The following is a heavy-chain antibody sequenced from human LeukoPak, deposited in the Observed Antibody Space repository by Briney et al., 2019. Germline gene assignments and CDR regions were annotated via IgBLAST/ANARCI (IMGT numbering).Heavy chain of an antibody. Sequence: GGSLRLSCAAFGFDFSDYYMNWIRQAPGKGLEWVSYISSTGNTIYYADSVRGRFTISRDNAKNSLYLQIKSLRAEDTAVYYCATSADFDYWGQGTLVTVSS. CDR1: GFDFSDYY. J-gene: IGHJ4*02. D-gene: IGHD6-19*01. CDR2: ISSTGNTI. CDR3: ATSADFDY. V-gene: IGHV3-11*01.